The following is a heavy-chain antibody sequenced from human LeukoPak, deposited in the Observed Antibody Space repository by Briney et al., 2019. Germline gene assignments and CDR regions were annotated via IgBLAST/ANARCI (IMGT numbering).Heavy chain of an antibody. Sequence: PARSLRLSCAASGFTFDDYAMHWVRQAPGKGLEWVSGISWNSGSIGYADSVKGRLTISRDNAKNSLYLQMNSLRAEDTALYYCAKDSYYDSSGLPDYWGQGTLLTVSS. CDR1: GFTFDDYA. V-gene: IGHV3-9*01. D-gene: IGHD3-22*01. CDR3: AKDSYYDSSGLPDY. J-gene: IGHJ4*02. CDR2: ISWNSGSI.